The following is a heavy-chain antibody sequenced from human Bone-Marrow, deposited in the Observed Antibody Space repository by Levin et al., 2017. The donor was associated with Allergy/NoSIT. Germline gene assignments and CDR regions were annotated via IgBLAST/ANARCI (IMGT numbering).Heavy chain of an antibody. CDR2: MSYDGTNE. CDR3: ARDLVVRRQSKYDVLTKKKSSPYYYGMDV. CDR1: GFTFSSYT. J-gene: IGHJ6*02. V-gene: IGHV3-30*04. Sequence: PGGSLRLSCEASGFTFSSYTLHWVRQAPGKGLEWVALMSYDGTNEYYADSVKGRFTISRDNSKDTLYLQMNSLRVEDTAVYYCARDLVVRRQSKYDVLTKKKSSPYYYGMDVWGQGTTVTVSS. D-gene: IGHD3-9*01.